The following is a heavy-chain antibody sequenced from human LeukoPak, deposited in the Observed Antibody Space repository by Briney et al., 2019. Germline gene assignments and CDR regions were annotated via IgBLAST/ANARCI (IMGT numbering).Heavy chain of an antibody. Sequence: SVKVSCKASGYTFTSYGISWVRQAPGQGLEWMGGIIPIFGTANYAQKFQGRVTITTGESTSTAYMELSSLRSEDTAVYYCARGVVPAALYMDVWGKGTTATVSS. J-gene: IGHJ6*03. CDR1: GYTFTSYG. CDR2: IIPIFGTA. CDR3: ARGVVPAALYMDV. V-gene: IGHV1-69*05. D-gene: IGHD2-2*01.